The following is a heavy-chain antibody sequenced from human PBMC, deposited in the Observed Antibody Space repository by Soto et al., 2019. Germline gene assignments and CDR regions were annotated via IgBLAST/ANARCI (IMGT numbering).Heavy chain of an antibody. V-gene: IGHV4-38-2*01. CDR3: ASYGYSYSARFFDY. Sequence: SETLSLTCAVSGHSSSSGFYYWGWVRHPPGKGLEWIGSIYHTESTYYNPSLKSRVTMSVDTSKNQLSLKLSSMTAADTAVYFCASYGYSYSARFFDYWGQGTRVTVSS. CDR1: GHSSSSGFYY. CDR2: IYHTEST. D-gene: IGHD5-18*01. J-gene: IGHJ4*02.